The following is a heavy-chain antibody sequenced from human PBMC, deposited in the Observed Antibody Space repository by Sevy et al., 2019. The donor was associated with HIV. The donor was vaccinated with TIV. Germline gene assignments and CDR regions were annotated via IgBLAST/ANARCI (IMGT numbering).Heavy chain of an antibody. J-gene: IGHJ4*02. CDR2: IKSKTDGGTT. CDR1: GFTFSNAW. Sequence: GGSLRLSCAASGFTFSNAWMSWVRQAPGKGLEWVGRIKSKTDGGTTDYAAPVKGRFTISRDDSKNTLYLQMNSLKTEDTAVYYCTTGKYSSGWYYFDYWGQRTLVTVSS. CDR3: TTGKYSSGWYYFDY. D-gene: IGHD6-19*01. V-gene: IGHV3-15*01.